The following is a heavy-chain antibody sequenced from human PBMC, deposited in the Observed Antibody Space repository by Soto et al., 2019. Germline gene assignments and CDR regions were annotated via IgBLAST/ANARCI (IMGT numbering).Heavy chain of an antibody. J-gene: IGHJ5*02. CDR3: AKDWAEVWGQGLSYNGFDP. CDR2: ISYDGIHK. CDR1: GFTFSSYG. V-gene: IGHV3-30*18. D-gene: IGHD1-20*01. Sequence: QVQLVESGGGVVQPGRSLRLSCAASGFTFSSYGIHWVRQAPGKGLEWATVISYDGIHKFYADSVKGRFTISRDDSQNMVCLQLNSLRPEDTVVYYCAKDWAEVWGQGLSYNGFDPWGQGTLVSVSS.